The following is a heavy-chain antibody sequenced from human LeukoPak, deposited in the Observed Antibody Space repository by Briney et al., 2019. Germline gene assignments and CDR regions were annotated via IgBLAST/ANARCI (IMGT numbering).Heavy chain of an antibody. CDR1: GGSISSSNW. CDR3: ARDGIHSWAVDAFDI. Sequence: PSGTLSLTCAVSGGSISSSNWWSWVRQPPGKGLEWIGEIYHSGSTNYNPSLKSRVTISVDKSKNQFSLKLSSVTAADTAVYYGARDGIHSWAVDAFDIWGQGTMVTVSS. CDR2: IYHSGST. D-gene: IGHD1-14*01. J-gene: IGHJ3*02. V-gene: IGHV4-4*02.